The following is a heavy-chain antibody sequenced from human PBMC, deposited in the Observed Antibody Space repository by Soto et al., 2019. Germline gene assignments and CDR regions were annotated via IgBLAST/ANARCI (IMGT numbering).Heavy chain of an antibody. J-gene: IGHJ4*02. CDR2: ISTGGVP. D-gene: IGHD5-12*01. V-gene: IGHV3-23*01. CDR1: GLTSGIYD. CDR3: ARGGTGYKQFDY. Sequence: EGQLLESGGGLIQPGGSLRLSCAASGLTSGIYDISWVRQAPGKGLEWVSVISTGGVPYYADSAKGRFTISRDISKNTLFLQMSSLRVEDTAVYYCARGGTGYKQFDYWGQGTLVTVSS.